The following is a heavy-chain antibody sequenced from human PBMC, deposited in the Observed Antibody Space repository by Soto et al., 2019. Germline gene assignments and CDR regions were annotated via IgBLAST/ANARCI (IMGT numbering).Heavy chain of an antibody. D-gene: IGHD5-12*01. V-gene: IGHV5-51*01. CDR1: GYSFTSYW. CDR2: IYPGDSDT. J-gene: IGHJ6*02. CDR3: VRRGVFIVSTTAYYFDAYV. Sequence: GESLKISCKGSGYSFTSYWIGWVRQMPGKGLEWMGIIYPGDSDTRYSPSFQGQVTISADKSISTAYLQWSSLKASDTAMYYCVRRGVFIVSTTAYYFDAYVWRQATTVTVSS.